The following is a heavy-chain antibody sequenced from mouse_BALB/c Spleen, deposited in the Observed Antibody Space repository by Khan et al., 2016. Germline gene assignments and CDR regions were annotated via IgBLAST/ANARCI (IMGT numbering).Heavy chain of an antibody. Sequence: QVQLQQPGAELVKAGASVKMSCKASGYTFTSYWMHWVKQRLGEGLEGFAETNPTNGRTYYNEKLKSKATLTVDKSSSTAYLLLSGPTFEDSAVYYCARIKKLVATYFDYWGQGTTLTVSS. V-gene: IGHV1S81*02. CDR2: TNPTNGRT. J-gene: IGHJ2*01. CDR1: GYTFTSYW. CDR3: ARIKKLVATYFDY. D-gene: IGHD1-1*01.